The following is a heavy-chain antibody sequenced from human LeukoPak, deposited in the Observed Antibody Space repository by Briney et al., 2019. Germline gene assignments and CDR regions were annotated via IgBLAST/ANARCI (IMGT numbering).Heavy chain of an antibody. CDR3: ATTANPVTDYGILTGYYPTCWFDP. V-gene: IGHV1-2*02. D-gene: IGHD3-9*01. Sequence: ASVKVSCKSSGHTFTGYYMHWVRQAPGQGLEWMGWTNPNSGGTNYAQKLQGRVTMTTDISTSRDYMELRSLRADDTAVYYCATTANPVTDYGILTGYYPTCWFDPWGQGTLVTVSS. CDR2: TNPNSGGT. CDR1: GHTFTGYY. J-gene: IGHJ5*02.